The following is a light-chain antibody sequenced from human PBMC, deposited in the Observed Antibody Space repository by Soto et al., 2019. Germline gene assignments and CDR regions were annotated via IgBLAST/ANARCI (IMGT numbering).Light chain of an antibody. V-gene: IGLV2-14*01. CDR2: DVS. Sequence: QSALTQPASVSGSPGQSIIISCTGTSSDVGGYNYVSWYQQHPGKAPKLMIYDVSNRPSGVSNRFSGSKSGNTASLTISGLQAEDDGDYYCSSFTSRATVVFGGGTKLTVL. J-gene: IGLJ3*02. CDR1: SSDVGGYNY. CDR3: SSFTSRATVV.